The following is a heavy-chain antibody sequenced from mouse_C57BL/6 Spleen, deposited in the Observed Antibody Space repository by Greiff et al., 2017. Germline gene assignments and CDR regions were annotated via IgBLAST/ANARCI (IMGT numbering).Heavy chain of an antibody. CDR2: ISSGSSTI. V-gene: IGHV5-17*01. D-gene: IGHD2-13*01. Sequence: EVQVVESGGGLVKPGGSLKLSCAASGFTFSDYGMHWVRQAPEKGLEWVAYISSGSSTIYYADTVKGRFTISRDNAKNTLFLQMTSLRSEDTAMYYCARWIAVTSYYFDYWGQGTTLTVSS. CDR1: GFTFSDYG. CDR3: ARWIAVTSYYFDY. J-gene: IGHJ2*01.